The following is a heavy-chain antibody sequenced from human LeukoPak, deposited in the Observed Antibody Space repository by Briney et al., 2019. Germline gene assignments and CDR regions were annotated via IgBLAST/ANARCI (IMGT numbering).Heavy chain of an antibody. CDR1: GSTFTGCC. D-gene: IGHD6-13*01. Sequence: GESLITSGRVCGSTFTGCCSGWWIRLPGKDLQGWGVIYPGDSDTRYSPSFQGQVTISADKSISTAYLQWSSLKASDTAMYYCARQGAAAGTMWFDPWGQGTLVTVSS. J-gene: IGHJ5*02. CDR3: ARQGAAAGTMWFDP. V-gene: IGHV5-51*01. CDR2: IYPGDSDT.